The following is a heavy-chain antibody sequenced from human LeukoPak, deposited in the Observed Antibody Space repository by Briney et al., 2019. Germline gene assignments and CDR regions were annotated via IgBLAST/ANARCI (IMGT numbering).Heavy chain of an antibody. J-gene: IGHJ4*02. V-gene: IGHV4-34*01. CDR3: ARPSGGTPFKRFDY. D-gene: IGHD1-14*01. CDR2: IGHNGTT. Sequence: KPSETLSLTCTVSGGSISSYYWSWIRQPPGKGLEWIGEIGHNGTTNYNPSLKGRVTISLDTSKNQFSLKLTSVTAADTAVYYCARPSGGTPFKRFDYWGEGTLVTVSS. CDR1: GGSISSYY.